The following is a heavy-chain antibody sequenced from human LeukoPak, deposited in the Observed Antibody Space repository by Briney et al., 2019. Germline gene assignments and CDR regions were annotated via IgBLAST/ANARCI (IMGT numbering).Heavy chain of an antibody. Sequence: GGSLRLSCAASGFTFYDYATHWVRQAPGKGLEGVSGISWNSGSIGYADSVKGRFTISRALYLQMNSLRAEDTALYYCAKDIRPRDYYDSSGYDAFDIWGQGTMVTVSS. CDR2: ISWNSGSI. J-gene: IGHJ3*02. V-gene: IGHV3-9*01. D-gene: IGHD3-22*01. CDR3: AKDIRPRDYYDSSGYDAFDI. CDR1: GFTFYDYA.